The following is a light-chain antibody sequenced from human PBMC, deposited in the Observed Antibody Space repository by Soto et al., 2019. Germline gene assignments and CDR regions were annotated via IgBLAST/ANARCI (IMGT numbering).Light chain of an antibody. J-gene: IGLJ1*01. Sequence: QSALTQPASVSGSPGQSITISCTGTSSDVGSYNLVSWYQQHPGKAPKLMIYEVSKRPSGVSNRFSGSKSGNTASLTISGLQAEDEADYYCCSYAVPYVFGTGTKVTV. CDR3: CSYAVPYV. CDR2: EVS. V-gene: IGLV2-23*02. CDR1: SSDVGSYNL.